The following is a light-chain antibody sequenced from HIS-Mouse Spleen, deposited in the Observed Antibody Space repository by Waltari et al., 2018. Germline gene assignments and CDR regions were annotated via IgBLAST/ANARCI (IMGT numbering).Light chain of an antibody. CDR1: SSDVGGYNY. CDR2: DVS. J-gene: IGLJ1*01. Sequence: QSALTQPASVSGSPGQSITISCTGTSSDVGGYNYVSWYQQHPGKAPKLILYDVSNRPPGVSNRFSGSKSGNTASLTISGLQAEDEADYYCSSYTSSSTLVFGTGTKVTVL. CDR3: SSYTSSSTLV. V-gene: IGLV2-14*01.